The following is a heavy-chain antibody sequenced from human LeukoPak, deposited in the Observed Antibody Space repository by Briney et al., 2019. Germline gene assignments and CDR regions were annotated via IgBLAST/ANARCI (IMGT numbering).Heavy chain of an antibody. CDR2: ISSSSSTI. D-gene: IGHD3-10*01. CDR1: GFTFSSYS. CDR3: ARARGYFDY. V-gene: IGHV3-48*01. J-gene: IGHJ4*02. Sequence: GGSLRLSCAASGFTFSSYSMNWVRQAPGKGLEWVSYISSSSSTIYYADSVKGRSTISRDNAKNSLYLQMNSLRAEDTAVYYCARARGYFDYWGQGTLVTVSS.